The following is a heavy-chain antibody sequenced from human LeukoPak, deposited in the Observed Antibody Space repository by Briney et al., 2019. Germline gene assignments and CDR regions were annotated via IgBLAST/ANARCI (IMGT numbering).Heavy chain of an antibody. V-gene: IGHV3-21*01. CDR2: ISSSSSYI. CDR1: GFTFSSYS. D-gene: IGHD3-22*01. CDR3: ARDLHTNYYDSSGRDY. Sequence: PGGSLRLSCAASGFTFSSYSMNWVRQAPGKGLEWVSSISSSSSYIYYADSVKGRFTISRDNAKNSLYLQMNSLRAEDTAVYYCARDLHTNYYDSSGRDYWGQGTLVTVSS. J-gene: IGHJ4*02.